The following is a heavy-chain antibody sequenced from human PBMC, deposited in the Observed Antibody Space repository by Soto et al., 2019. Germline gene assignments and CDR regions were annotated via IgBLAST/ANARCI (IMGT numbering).Heavy chain of an antibody. CDR1: GGSISSYY. D-gene: IGHD5-12*01. Sequence: PSETLSLTCTVSGGSISSYYWSWIRQPPGKGLEWIGYIYYSGSTNYNPSLKSRVTISVDTSKNQFSLKLSSVTAADTAVYYCARAINSGYSRPRGYYYYYMDVWGKGTTVTVSS. J-gene: IGHJ6*03. V-gene: IGHV4-59*01. CDR3: ARAINSGYSRPRGYYYYYMDV. CDR2: IYYSGST.